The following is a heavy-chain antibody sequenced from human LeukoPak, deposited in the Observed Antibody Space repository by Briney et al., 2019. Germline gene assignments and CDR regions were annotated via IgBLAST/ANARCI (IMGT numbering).Heavy chain of an antibody. CDR3: ATPTAGTWHFDY. CDR1: GFTFSSYW. J-gene: IGHJ4*02. D-gene: IGHD1-1*01. V-gene: IGHV3-7*01. CDR2: IKQDASER. Sequence: GGSLRLSCAASGFTFSSYWMTWVRQAPGKGLEWVANIKQDASERYYVDSVKGRFTISRDNAKNSLYLQMNSLRAEDTAVYYCATPTAGTWHFDYWGQGTLVTVSS.